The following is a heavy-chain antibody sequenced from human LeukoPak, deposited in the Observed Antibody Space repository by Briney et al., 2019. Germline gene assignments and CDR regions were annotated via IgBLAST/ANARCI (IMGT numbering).Heavy chain of an antibody. Sequence: PGRSLRLSCAASGFTFSSYAMSWVRQAPGKGLEWVSAVSGSGGSTYYADSVKGRFTISRDNSKNTLYLQMNSLRAEDTAVYYCAKAAGYSSIPTNFDYWGQGTLVTVSS. CDR3: AKAAGYSSIPTNFDY. D-gene: IGHD6-19*01. V-gene: IGHV3-23*01. J-gene: IGHJ4*02. CDR2: VSGSGGST. CDR1: GFTFSSYA.